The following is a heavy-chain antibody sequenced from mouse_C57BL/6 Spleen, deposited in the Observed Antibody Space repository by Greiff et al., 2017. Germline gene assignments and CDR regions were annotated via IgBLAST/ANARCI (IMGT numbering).Heavy chain of an antibody. D-gene: IGHD2-3*01. CDR3: ARGHYDGYYEDYFDY. CDR1: GFTFSSYA. V-gene: IGHV5-4*03. J-gene: IGHJ2*01. CDR2: ISDGGSYT. Sequence: EVNLVESGGGLVKPGGSLKLSCAASGFTFSSYAMSWVRQTPEKRLEWVATISDGGSYTYYPDNVKGRFTISRDNAKNNLYLQMSHLKSEDTAMYYCARGHYDGYYEDYFDYWGQGTTLTVSS.